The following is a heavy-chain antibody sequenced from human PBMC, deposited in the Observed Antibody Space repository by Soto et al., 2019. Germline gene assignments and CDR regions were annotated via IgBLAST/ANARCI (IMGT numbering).Heavy chain of an antibody. V-gene: IGHV3-74*01. Sequence: GGSLRLSCAGSGFTFNNFWMHWVRQAPGKGLVWVARINTDGSVTSHADSVKGRFTISRDNAKSTLYLQMNSLRAEDSARYYCARQTGLVATTYWGRGTLVTVSS. CDR1: GFTFNNFW. D-gene: IGHD2-15*01. J-gene: IGHJ4*02. CDR3: ARQTGLVATTY. CDR2: INTDGSVT.